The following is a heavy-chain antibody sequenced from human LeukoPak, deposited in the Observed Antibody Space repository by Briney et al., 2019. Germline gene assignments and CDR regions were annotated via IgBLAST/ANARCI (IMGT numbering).Heavy chain of an antibody. CDR1: GGSISSSSYY. D-gene: IGHD6-13*01. J-gene: IGHJ5*02. CDR2: IYYSGST. V-gene: IGHV4-39*01. CDR3: ARGGGYSSSWYLDP. Sequence: PSETLSLTCTVSGGSISSSSYYWGWIRQPPGKGLGWIGSIYYSGSTYYNPSLRSRVTISVDTSKNQFSLKLSSVTAADTAVYYCARGGGYSSSWYLDPWGQGTLVTVSS.